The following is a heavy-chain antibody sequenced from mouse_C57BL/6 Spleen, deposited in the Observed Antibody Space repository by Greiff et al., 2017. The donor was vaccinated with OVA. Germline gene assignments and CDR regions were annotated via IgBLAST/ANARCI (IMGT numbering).Heavy chain of an antibody. V-gene: IGHV1-59*01. CDR1: GYTFTSYW. CDR2: IDPSDSYT. Sequence: QVQLQQPGAELVRPGTSVKLSCKASGYTFTSYWMHWVKQRPGQGLEWIGVIDPSDSYTNYNQKFKGKATLTVDTSSSTAYMQLSGLTSEDSAVYYCARDITTGVGDIDVWGTGTTGTVSS. CDR3: ARDITTGVGDIDV. J-gene: IGHJ1*03. D-gene: IGHD1-1*01.